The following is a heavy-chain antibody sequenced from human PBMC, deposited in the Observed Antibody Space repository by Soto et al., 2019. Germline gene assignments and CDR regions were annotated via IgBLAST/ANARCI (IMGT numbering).Heavy chain of an antibody. D-gene: IGHD1-26*01. J-gene: IGHJ4*02. Sequence: QEQLEESGGGLVNPGGSLRLSCAASGFIFSDFYMSWIRQAPGKGLEWISCISPGGDEIYYAESVRGRFTISRDNARKSLLLQMNTLRADDTAMYYCGRDGGGSYFDYWGRGALVVVSP. CDR2: ISPGGDEI. CDR1: GFIFSDFY. CDR3: GRDGGGSYFDY. V-gene: IGHV3-11*01.